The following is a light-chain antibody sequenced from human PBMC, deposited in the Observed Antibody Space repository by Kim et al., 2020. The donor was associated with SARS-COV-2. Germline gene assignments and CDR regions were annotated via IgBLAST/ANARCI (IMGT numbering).Light chain of an antibody. CDR1: HSLNHYY. CDR2: DAS. CDR3: QQYGSSPQT. Sequence: WCPGERATLSCMASHSLNHYYLAWYQQTPGQARMLIIYDASNRATDTRDRFSGIGSGTDFTLAINSQEPEDFVVYYCQQYGSSPQTFGQGTKLE. V-gene: IGKV3-20*01. J-gene: IGKJ2*01.